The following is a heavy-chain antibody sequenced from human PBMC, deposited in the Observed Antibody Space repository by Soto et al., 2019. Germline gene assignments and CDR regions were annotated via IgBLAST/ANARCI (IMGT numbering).Heavy chain of an antibody. V-gene: IGHV3-23*01. J-gene: IGHJ4*02. CDR3: AKGGVTGKFDS. CDR1: GFTFHTFA. D-gene: IGHD2-21*02. CDR2: IRGSGGGT. Sequence: GSLRLSCAASGFTFHTFAMSWVRQAPGKGLEWVSAIRGSGGGTYFADSVEGRFAVSRDNSKNTLYLQMDSLTADDTAFYYCAKGGVTGKFDSWGQGTLVTVSS.